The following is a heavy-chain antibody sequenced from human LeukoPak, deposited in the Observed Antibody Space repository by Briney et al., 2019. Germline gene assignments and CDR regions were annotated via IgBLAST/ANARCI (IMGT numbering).Heavy chain of an antibody. Sequence: GGSLRLSCAASGFTFSSYTMNWVRQAPGKGLEWVSSISSSSSYIYYADSVKGRLTISRDNSENTVYMQMDSLRAEDTAVYYCAKGFLASCSGTRCYPFDHWGQGTPVTVSS. V-gene: IGHV3-21*04. CDR3: AKGFLASCSGTRCYPFDH. CDR1: GFTFSSYT. CDR2: ISSSSSYI. D-gene: IGHD2-15*01. J-gene: IGHJ4*02.